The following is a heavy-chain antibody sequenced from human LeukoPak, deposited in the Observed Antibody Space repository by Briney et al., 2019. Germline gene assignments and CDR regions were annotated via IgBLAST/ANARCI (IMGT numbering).Heavy chain of an antibody. V-gene: IGHV3-7*01. CDR1: GFTLSTSW. CDR2: INQDSSEK. CDR3: ARAYGDYSVYYYYYMDV. D-gene: IGHD4-17*01. J-gene: IGHJ6*03. Sequence: GGSLRLSCIASGFTLSTSWMSWVRLAPGKGLEWVANINQDSSEKLYVDSVKGRFTISRDNAKNSLYLQMNSLTAEDTAVYYCARAYGDYSVYYYYYMDVWGKGTTVTVSS.